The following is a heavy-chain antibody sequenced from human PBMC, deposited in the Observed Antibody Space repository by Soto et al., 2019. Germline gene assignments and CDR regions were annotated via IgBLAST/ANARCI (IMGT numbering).Heavy chain of an antibody. V-gene: IGHV3-48*02. J-gene: IGHJ4*02. CDR1: GFTFSSYS. CDR3: ARDKFRYCSGGSCYSGDY. D-gene: IGHD2-15*01. Sequence: GSLRLSCAASGFTFSSYSMNWVRQAPGKGLEWVSYISSSSSTIYYADSVKGRFTISRDNAKNSLYLQMNSLRDEDTAVYYCARDKFRYCSGGSCYSGDYWGQGP. CDR2: ISSSSSTI.